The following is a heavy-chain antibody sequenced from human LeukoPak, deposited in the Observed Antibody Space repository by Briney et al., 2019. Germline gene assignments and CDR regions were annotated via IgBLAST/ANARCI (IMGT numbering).Heavy chain of an antibody. J-gene: IGHJ4*02. CDR2: INPSGGST. CDR3: ARGGPAAGRFDY. Sequence: ASVKVSCKASGYTFTDYYIHWVRQAPGQGLECMGIINPSGGSTSYAQKFQGRVTISRDNSKNTLYLQMNSLRAEDTAVYYCARGGPAAGRFDYWGQGTLVTVSS. CDR1: GYTFTDYY. V-gene: IGHV1-46*01. D-gene: IGHD6-13*01.